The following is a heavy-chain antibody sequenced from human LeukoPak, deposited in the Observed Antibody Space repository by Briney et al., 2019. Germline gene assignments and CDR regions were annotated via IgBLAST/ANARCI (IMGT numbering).Heavy chain of an antibody. V-gene: IGHV4-34*01. CDR1: GGSFSGYY. CDR3: ARGRHVPLTYYFDY. D-gene: IGHD3-16*01. J-gene: IGHJ4*02. CDR2: INHSGST. Sequence: SETLSLTCAVYGGSFSGYYWSWIRQPPGKGLEWIGEINHSGSTNYNPSLKSRVTISVDTSKNQFSLKLSSVTAADPAVYYCARGRHVPLTYYFDYWGQGTLVTVSS.